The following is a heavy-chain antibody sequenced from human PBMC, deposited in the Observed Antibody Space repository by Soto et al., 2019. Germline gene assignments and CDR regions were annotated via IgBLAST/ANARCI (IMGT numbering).Heavy chain of an antibody. CDR1: GYAFTSYG. J-gene: IGHJ4*02. Sequence: QVQLVQSGPEVKNPGASVRVSCVASGYAFTSYGVNWVRQAPGQGLEWMGWIAPHSGRTTYLPKFQGRVTMTADVSTNTAYIGLRGLKSDYTGIYFCARAATGSYLSGYWGQGTVVTVSS. D-gene: IGHD3-10*01. CDR2: IAPHSGRT. V-gene: IGHV1-18*04. CDR3: ARAATGSYLSGY.